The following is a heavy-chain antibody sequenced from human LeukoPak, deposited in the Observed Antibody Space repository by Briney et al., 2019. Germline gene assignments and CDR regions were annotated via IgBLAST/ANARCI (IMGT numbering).Heavy chain of an antibody. CDR1: GFPFSAYD. CDR2: ISNTDSTT. CDR3: ARAFDY. J-gene: IGHJ4*02. V-gene: IGHV3-48*01. Sequence: GGSLRLSCAASGFPFSAYDLNWVRQAPGKGLEWIAHISNTDSTTYYADSVKGRFTISRDSAKNSLYLQMNSLRAEDTAVYYCARAFDYWGQGALVTVSS.